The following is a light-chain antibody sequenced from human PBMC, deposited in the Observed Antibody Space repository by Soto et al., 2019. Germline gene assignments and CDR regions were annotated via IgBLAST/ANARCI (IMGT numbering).Light chain of an antibody. CDR2: DVS. CDR3: SSYTSSSTLLYV. Sequence: QSALTQPASVSGSPGQSITISCTGTSSDVGGYNYDSWYQQHPGKAPKLMIYDVSNRPSGVSNRFSGSQSGNTASLTISGLQAEDEADYYCSSYTSSSTLLYVFGTGTKLTV. V-gene: IGLV2-14*01. CDR1: SSDVGGYNY. J-gene: IGLJ1*01.